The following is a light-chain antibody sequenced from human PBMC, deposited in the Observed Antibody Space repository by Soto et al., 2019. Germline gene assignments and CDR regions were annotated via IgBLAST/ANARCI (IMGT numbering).Light chain of an antibody. CDR3: QQYDQWPVT. V-gene: IGKV3-15*01. CDR1: QSITSN. CDR2: GAS. Sequence: EIVMTQSPATLSVSPGERVTFSCRASQSITSNLAWYQHRPGQAPRLLISGASTGATGIPARFSGSGSGTEFTLTINSLQSEDYAVYYCQQYDQWPVTFGGGTKVDIK. J-gene: IGKJ4*01.